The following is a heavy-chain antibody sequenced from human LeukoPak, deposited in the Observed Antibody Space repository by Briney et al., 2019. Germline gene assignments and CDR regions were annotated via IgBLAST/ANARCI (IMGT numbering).Heavy chain of an antibody. CDR1: GFTFGTYS. J-gene: IGHJ4*02. V-gene: IGHV3-23*01. CDR2: ISGSGGQT. D-gene: IGHD1-26*01. Sequence: GGSLRLSCAASGFTFGTYSMSWVRQAPGKGLAWVSGISGSGGQTFYADSVKGRFTISRDNSNSFLFLHMDSLRAEDTALYYCAKDMKPDGLWDADYWGQGTLVTVSS. CDR3: AKDMKPDGLWDADY.